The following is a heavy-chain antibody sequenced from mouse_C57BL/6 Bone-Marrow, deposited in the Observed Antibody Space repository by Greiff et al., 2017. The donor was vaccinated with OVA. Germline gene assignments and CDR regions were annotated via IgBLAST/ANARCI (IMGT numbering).Heavy chain of an antibody. D-gene: IGHD1-1*01. J-gene: IGHJ1*03. V-gene: IGHV1-69*01. CDR1: GYTFTSYW. Sequence: QVQLQQSGAELVMPGASVKLSCKASGYTFTSYWMHWVKQRPGQGLEWIGEIDPSDGYTNYNQKFKGKSTLTVDKSSSTAYMQLSSLTSEDSAVXYGARIYNYVSGYFDVWGTGTSVTVSS. CDR3: ARIYNYVSGYFDV. CDR2: IDPSDGYT.